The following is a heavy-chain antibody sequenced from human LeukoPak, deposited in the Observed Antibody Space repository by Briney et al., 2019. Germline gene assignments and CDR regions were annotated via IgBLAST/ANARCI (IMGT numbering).Heavy chain of an antibody. D-gene: IGHD3-3*01. CDR1: SGSIRNSNYY. CDR2: INHSGST. J-gene: IGHJ4*02. CDR3: AIHGTIQGVYFDS. Sequence: SETLSLTCTVSSGSIRNSNYYWGWIRQPPGKGLEWIGEINHSGSTNYNPSLKSRVTISIDTSKNQFSLKLSSVTAADTAVYYCAIHGTIQGVYFDSWGQGTLVTVSS. V-gene: IGHV4-39*07.